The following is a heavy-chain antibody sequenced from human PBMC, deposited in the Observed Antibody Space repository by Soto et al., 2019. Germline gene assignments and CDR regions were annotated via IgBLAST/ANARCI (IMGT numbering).Heavy chain of an antibody. CDR1: GYTFTSYY. CDR3: ARTSASPYSSSWYSSHYYYGMDV. CDR2: INPSGGST. V-gene: IGHV1-46*01. J-gene: IGHJ6*02. D-gene: IGHD6-13*01. Sequence: GASVKVSCKASGYTFTSYYMHWVRQAPGQGLEWMGIINPSGGSTSYAQKFQGRVTMTRDTSTSTVYMELSSLRSEDTAVYYCARTSASPYSSSWYSSHYYYGMDVWGQGTTLTAP.